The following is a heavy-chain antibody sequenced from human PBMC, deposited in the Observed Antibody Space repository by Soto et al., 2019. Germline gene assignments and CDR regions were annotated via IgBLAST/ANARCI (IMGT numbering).Heavy chain of an antibody. CDR3: ARSRKTGTTTRGYNWFDP. CDR2: IYYSGST. Sequence: QVQLQESGPGLVKPSQTLSLTCTVSGGSISSGDYYWSWIRQPPGKGLEWIGYIYYSGSTYYNPSLKSRVTISVDTSKNQFSLKLSSVTAADTAVYYCARSRKTGTTTRGYNWFDPWGQGTLVTVSS. D-gene: IGHD1-1*01. J-gene: IGHJ5*02. V-gene: IGHV4-30-4*01. CDR1: GGSISSGDYY.